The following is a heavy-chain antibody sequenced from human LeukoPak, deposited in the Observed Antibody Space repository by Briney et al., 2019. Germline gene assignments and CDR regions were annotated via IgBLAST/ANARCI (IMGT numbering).Heavy chain of an antibody. V-gene: IGHV5-51*01. J-gene: IGHJ4*02. D-gene: IGHD3-22*01. CDR2: IYPGDSNI. Sequence: NISFKCSVYSFNTYWIGWVRQMPGKGREWMGIIYPGDSNIRYIPSFQGQVTISADKSISTAYLQWNSLKASDTAMYYCARRAYYESSGSYDCWGQGTLVTVSS. CDR1: VYSFNTYW. CDR3: ARRAYYESSGSYDC.